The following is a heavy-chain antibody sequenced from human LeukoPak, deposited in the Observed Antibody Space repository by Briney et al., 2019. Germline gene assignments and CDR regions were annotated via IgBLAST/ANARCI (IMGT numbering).Heavy chain of an antibody. CDR1: GFTFSTYA. Sequence: GGSLRLSCAASGFTFSTYAMSWVRQAPGKGLEWVAVISCDGSNKYYADSVKGRFTISRDNSKNTLYLQMNSLRAEDTAVYYCASIGAESYKTFDIWGQGTMVTVSS. D-gene: IGHD1-26*01. CDR3: ASIGAESYKTFDI. V-gene: IGHV3-30*04. CDR2: ISCDGSNK. J-gene: IGHJ3*02.